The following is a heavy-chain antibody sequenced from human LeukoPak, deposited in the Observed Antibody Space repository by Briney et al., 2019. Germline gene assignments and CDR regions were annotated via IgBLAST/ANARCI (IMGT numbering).Heavy chain of an antibody. CDR1: GFTFSSYA. CDR2: ISGSGGST. V-gene: IGHV3-23*01. CDR3: AKSLNRNDLEDY. Sequence: GGSLRLSCAASGFTFSSYAMSWVRQAPGKGLEWVSAISGSGGSTYYADSVKGRFTISRDNSKNTLYLQMNSLRAEGTAVYYCAKSLNRNDLEDYWGQGTLVTVSS. D-gene: IGHD1-14*01. J-gene: IGHJ4*02.